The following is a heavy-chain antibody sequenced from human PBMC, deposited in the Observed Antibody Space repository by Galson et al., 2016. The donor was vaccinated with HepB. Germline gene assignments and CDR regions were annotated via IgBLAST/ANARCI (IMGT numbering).Heavy chain of an antibody. D-gene: IGHD3-10*01. CDR2: IWSDGSNK. V-gene: IGHV3-33*08. Sequence: SLRLSCAASGFTFSAYIMHWVRQAPGKGLEWVAVIWSDGSNKDYTDSVKGRFTISRDNLKNTLYLQMNSLRVEDTAVYYCARLVGSGYSFSLDPWGQGTLVTVSS. J-gene: IGHJ5*02. CDR1: GFTFSAYI. CDR3: ARLVGSGYSFSLDP.